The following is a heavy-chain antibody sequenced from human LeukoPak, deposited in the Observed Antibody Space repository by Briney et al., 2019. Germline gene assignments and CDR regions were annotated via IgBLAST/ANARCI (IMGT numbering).Heavy chain of an antibody. Sequence: PGGSLRLSCAASGFTFSDYYMSWIRQAPGKGLEWVSYISSSGSTIYYADSVKGRFTISRDNAKNSLYLQMNSLRAEDAAVYYCARDSEPIAAAGTWYFDYWGQGTLVTVSS. D-gene: IGHD6-13*01. CDR1: GFTFSDYY. J-gene: IGHJ4*02. V-gene: IGHV3-11*01. CDR2: ISSSGSTI. CDR3: ARDSEPIAAAGTWYFDY.